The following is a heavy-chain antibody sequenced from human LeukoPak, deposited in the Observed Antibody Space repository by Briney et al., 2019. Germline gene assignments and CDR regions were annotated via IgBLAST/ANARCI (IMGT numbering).Heavy chain of an antibody. J-gene: IGHJ4*02. V-gene: IGHV1-46*01. CDR3: TRGGYGGPRVAFEY. Sequence: ASEKVSCKASVYTFTRYYMHWVRQAPRQPLEWMGIISASGASTSYAQKFQGRVTMTRDTSTSTVYMELSSLRSEDTAVYYCTRGGYGGPRVAFEYWGQGTLVTVSS. D-gene: IGHD4-23*01. CDR2: ISASGAST. CDR1: VYTFTRYY.